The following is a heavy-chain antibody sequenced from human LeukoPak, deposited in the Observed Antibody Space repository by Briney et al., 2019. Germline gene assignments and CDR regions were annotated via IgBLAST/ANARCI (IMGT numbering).Heavy chain of an antibody. Sequence: SETLSLTCTVTGGSFSTYYWSWIRQPPGKGLEWIGHFYYSGSTNYNPSLKSRVTISVDTSKNQFSLKLSSVTAADTAVYYCARAYFCGGDCYSFDYWGQGTLVTVSS. CDR3: ARAYFCGGDCYSFDY. V-gene: IGHV4-59*01. CDR2: FYYSGST. CDR1: GGSFSTYY. J-gene: IGHJ4*02. D-gene: IGHD2-21*02.